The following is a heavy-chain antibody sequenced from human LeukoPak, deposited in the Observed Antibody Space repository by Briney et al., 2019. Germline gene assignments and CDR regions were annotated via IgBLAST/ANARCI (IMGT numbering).Heavy chain of an antibody. CDR2: MNPNSGNT. Sequence: GASVKVSCKASGYTFTSYDINWVRQATGQGLEWMGWMNPNSGNTGYAQKFQGRVTITRNTSISTAYMELSSLRSEDTAVYYCARIRNWNKWFDPWGQGTLDTVSS. CDR3: ARIRNWNKWFDP. V-gene: IGHV1-8*03. D-gene: IGHD1-1*01. CDR1: GYTFTSYD. J-gene: IGHJ5*02.